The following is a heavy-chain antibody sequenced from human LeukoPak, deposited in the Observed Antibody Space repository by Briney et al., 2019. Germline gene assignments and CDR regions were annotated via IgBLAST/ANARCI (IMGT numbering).Heavy chain of an antibody. CDR1: GFTFNTYA. CDR2: ISSNGAST. D-gene: IGHD3-10*01. Sequence: GESLRLSCAASGFTFNTYALHWVRQAPGKGLEFVSAISSNGASTYYANSVKGRFTISRDNSKNTLYLQMGSLRAEDMAMYYCARIMIRGAPSDNWGQGTWSPSPQ. J-gene: IGHJ4*02. V-gene: IGHV3-64*01. CDR3: ARIMIRGAPSDN.